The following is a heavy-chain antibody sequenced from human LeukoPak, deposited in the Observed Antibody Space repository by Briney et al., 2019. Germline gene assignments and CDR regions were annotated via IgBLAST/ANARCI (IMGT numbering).Heavy chain of an antibody. Sequence: SETLSLTCTVSGGSISSYYWSWIRQPPGKGLEWIGYIYYSGSTNYNPSLKSRVTISVDTSKNQFSLKLSSVTAADTAVYYCARARGYSGYGIYYYYGMDVWGQRTTVTVSS. CDR2: IYYSGST. CDR1: GGSISSYY. CDR3: ARARGYSGYGIYYYYGMDV. V-gene: IGHV4-59*01. D-gene: IGHD5-12*01. J-gene: IGHJ6*02.